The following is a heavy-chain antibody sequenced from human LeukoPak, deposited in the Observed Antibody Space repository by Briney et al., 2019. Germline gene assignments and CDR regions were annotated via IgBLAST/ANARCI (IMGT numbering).Heavy chain of an antibody. V-gene: IGHV3-30*02. CDR2: IRYDGSNK. D-gene: IGHD3-3*01. J-gene: IGHJ4*02. CDR1: GLTFSSYG. CDR3: SRPSILEWLSDRSFDY. Sequence: PGGSERLSCAASGLTFSSYGMHWVRQAPGKGLEWVAFIRYDGSNKYYADSVKGRFTISRDNSKNTLYLQMNSLRAEDTAVYYCSRPSILEWLSDRSFDYWGQGTLVTVSS.